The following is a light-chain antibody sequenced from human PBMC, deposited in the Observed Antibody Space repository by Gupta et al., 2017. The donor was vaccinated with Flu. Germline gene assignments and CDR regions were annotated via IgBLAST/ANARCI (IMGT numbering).Light chain of an antibody. CDR2: GAS. CDR3: QQYNGWPLT. J-gene: IGKJ4*01. Sequence: EIVMTQSPATLSVSPGERATPSCRASQSVSNNLAWYQQRPGQAPRLLIYGASARATGLPARFSGSGSGTEFTLTISSLQSEDFAVYYCQQYNGWPLTFGGGTKVEIK. V-gene: IGKV3-15*01. CDR1: QSVSNN.